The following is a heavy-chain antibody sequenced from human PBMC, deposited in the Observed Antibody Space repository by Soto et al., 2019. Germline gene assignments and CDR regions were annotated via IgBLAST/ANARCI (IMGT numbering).Heavy chain of an antibody. CDR3: ASPNGGYCSSTSCYGITNYGMDV. CDR1: GGTFSSYA. CDR2: IIPIFGTA. Sequence: ASVKVSCKASGGTFSSYAISWVRQAPGQGLEWMGGIIPIFGTANYAQKFQGRVTITADESTSTAYMELSSLRSEDMAVYYCASPNGGYCSSTSCYGITNYGMDVWG. J-gene: IGHJ6*01. D-gene: IGHD2-2*01. V-gene: IGHV1-69*13.